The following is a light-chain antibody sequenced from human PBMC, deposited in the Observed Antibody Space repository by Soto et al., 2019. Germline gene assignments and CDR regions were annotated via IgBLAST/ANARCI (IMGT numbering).Light chain of an antibody. CDR3: QHYGSSPGLT. Sequence: EIVLTQSPGTLSLSPGERATLFCRARQSVTSGATAWHQQNPGQAPRLLIYGASSRATGIPDRFSASGSGTDFTLTISRLESEDSAVYYCQHYGSSPGLTFGGGTKVDIK. J-gene: IGKJ4*01. CDR1: QSVTSGA. V-gene: IGKV3-20*01. CDR2: GAS.